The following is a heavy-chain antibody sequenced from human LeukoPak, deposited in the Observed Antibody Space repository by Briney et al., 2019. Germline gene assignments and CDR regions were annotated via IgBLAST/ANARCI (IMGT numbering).Heavy chain of an antibody. D-gene: IGHD7-27*01. CDR1: GFTFTSYW. CDR3: AKLGNLVPEN. CDR2: INNDGSST. Sequence: GGSLRLSCTASGFTFTSYWMQWVRHAPGKGLVWVSCINNDGSSTNYADSVKGRFTISRDNAANALSLQMSSLRVEDTAIYYCAKLGNLVPENWGQGALVTVSS. J-gene: IGHJ4*02. V-gene: IGHV3-74*01.